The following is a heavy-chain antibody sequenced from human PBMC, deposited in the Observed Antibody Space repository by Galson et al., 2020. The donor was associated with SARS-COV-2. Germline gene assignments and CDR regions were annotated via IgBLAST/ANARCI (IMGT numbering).Heavy chain of an antibody. CDR3: ARDLQVYGMDV. CDR1: GFTVSSNY. J-gene: IGHJ6*02. V-gene: IGHV3-53*01. CDR2: IYSGGST. Sequence: GGSLKLSCAASGFTVSSNYMSWVRQAPGKGLEWVSVIYSGGSTYYADSVKGRFTISRDNSKNTLYLQMNSLRAEDTAVYYSARDLQVYGMDVWGQGTTVTVSS.